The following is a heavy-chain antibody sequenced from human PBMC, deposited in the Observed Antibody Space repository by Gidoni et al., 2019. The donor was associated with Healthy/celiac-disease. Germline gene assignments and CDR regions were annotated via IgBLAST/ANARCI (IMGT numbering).Heavy chain of an antibody. CDR1: GGTFSSYA. CDR2: IIPIVGTA. D-gene: IGHD2-2*01. Sequence: QVQLVQSGAEVKNPGSSVKVSCQASGGTFSSYAISWVRPAPGQGLEWMGGIIPIVGTANYAQKFQGRVTITADESTSTAYMELSSLRSEDTAVYYCASGWSTTNYYYYGMDVWGQGTTVTVSS. V-gene: IGHV1-69*01. CDR3: ASGWSTTNYYYYGMDV. J-gene: IGHJ6*02.